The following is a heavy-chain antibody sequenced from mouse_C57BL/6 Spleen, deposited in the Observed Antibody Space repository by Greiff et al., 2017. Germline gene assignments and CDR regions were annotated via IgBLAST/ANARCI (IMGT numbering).Heavy chain of an antibody. CDR2: ISSGGDYI. V-gene: IGHV5-9-1*02. CDR1: GFTLSSYA. D-gene: IGHD2-1*01. J-gene: IGHJ3*02. CDR3: TREGDYGNYE. Sequence: EVKLVESGEGLVKPGGSLKLSCAASGFTLSSYAMSWVRQTPEKRLEWVAYISSGGDYIYYADTVKGRFTISRDNARNTLYLQMSSLKSEDTAMYYCTREGDYGNYEWGQGTLVTVSA.